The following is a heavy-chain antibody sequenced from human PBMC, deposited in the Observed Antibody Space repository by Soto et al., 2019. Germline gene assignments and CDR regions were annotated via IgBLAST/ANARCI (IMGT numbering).Heavy chain of an antibody. CDR1: GDSVSGNSAA. CDR2: TYYRSRWYN. D-gene: IGHD3-16*01. V-gene: IGHV6-1*01. CDR3: ARDPGGAERGFDY. J-gene: IGHJ4*02. Sequence: SQTLSLTCAISGDSVSGNSAAWNWIRQSPSRGLEWLGRTYYRSRWYNDYAVSVKSRITVTPDTSKNQFSLHLNSVTPEDTAVYYCARDPGGAERGFDYWGQGTLVTVSS.